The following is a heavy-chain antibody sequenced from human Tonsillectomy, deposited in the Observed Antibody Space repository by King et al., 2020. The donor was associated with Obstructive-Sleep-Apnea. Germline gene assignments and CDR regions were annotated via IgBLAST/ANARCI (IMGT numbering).Heavy chain of an antibody. V-gene: IGHV3-30*04. Sequence: QLVQSGGGVVQPGRSLRLSCAASGFTFNSYAMHWVRQAPGKGLEWVALISYDGGDKYYADSVKGRFTISRDNSKNTLYLQMNSLRAEDTAVYYCATEPYSSRWYSYFDYWGQGTLVTVSS. D-gene: IGHD6-13*01. J-gene: IGHJ4*02. CDR2: ISYDGGDK. CDR3: ATEPYSSRWYSYFDY. CDR1: GFTFNSYA.